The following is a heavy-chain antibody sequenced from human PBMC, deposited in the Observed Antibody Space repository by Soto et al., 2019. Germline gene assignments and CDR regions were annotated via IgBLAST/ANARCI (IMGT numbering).Heavy chain of an antibody. J-gene: IGHJ4*02. CDR2: ISSSGSTI. CDR3: ARLNRDGYDYYFDY. CDR1: GFTFSDYY. Sequence: PGGSLRLSCAASGFTFSDYYMSWIRQAPGKGLEWVSYISSSGSTIYYADSVKGRFTISRDNAKNSLYLQMNSLRAEDTAVYYCARLNRDGYDYYFDYWGQGTLVTVSS. D-gene: IGHD5-12*01. V-gene: IGHV3-11*01.